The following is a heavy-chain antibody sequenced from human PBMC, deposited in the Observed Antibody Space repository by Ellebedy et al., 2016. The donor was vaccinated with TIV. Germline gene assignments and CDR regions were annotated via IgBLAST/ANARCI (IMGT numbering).Heavy chain of an antibody. CDR2: IHTGGDT. V-gene: IGHV3-53*01. CDR1: GFTVSYTY. CDR3: ARRISGTYGDDAFDI. D-gene: IGHD1-20*01. Sequence: GGSLRPSCAASGFTVSYTYMNWVRQAPGKGLEWVSVIHTGGDTYYADSVKGRFTISRDSSKNTVFLQMNSLRAEDTAMYYCARRISGTYGDDAFDIWGQGTMVTVSS. J-gene: IGHJ3*02.